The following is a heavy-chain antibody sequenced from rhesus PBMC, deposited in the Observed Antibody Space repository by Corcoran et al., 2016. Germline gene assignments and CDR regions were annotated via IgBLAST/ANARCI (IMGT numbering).Heavy chain of an antibody. Sequence: QVQLQESGPGLVKPSETLSLTCAVSGGSISGGYYWGWIRQHPGKGLEWIGNIYGNSAITYYNPTLKSRVTISKYTSKNQFSLKLSSVTAADTAVYYCARESSGRTDYWGQGVLVTVSS. D-gene: IGHD6-25*01. CDR1: GGSISGGYY. CDR3: ARESSGRTDY. CDR2: IYGNSAIT. J-gene: IGHJ4*01. V-gene: IGHV4S7*01.